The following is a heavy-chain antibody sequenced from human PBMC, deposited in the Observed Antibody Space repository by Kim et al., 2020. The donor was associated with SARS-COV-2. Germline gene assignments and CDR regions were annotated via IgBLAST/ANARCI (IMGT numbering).Heavy chain of an antibody. CDR1: GGSFSGYY. CDR2: INHSGST. V-gene: IGHV4-34*01. J-gene: IGHJ5*02. D-gene: IGHD6-13*01. CDR3: ARRIAAAGTKRGFDH. Sequence: SETLSLTCAAYGGSFSGYYWSWIRQPPGKGLEWIGEINHSGSTNYNPSLKSRVTISVDTSKNQFSLKLSSVTAADTAVYYCARRIAAAGTKRGFDHWGQGTLVTVSS.